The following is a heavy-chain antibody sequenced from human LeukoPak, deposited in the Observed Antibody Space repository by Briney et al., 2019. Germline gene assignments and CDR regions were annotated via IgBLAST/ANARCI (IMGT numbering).Heavy chain of an antibody. J-gene: IGHJ4*02. D-gene: IGHD5-24*01. Sequence: ASVKVSCKTSGYTFTNNAINWVRQAPGQGLEWMGWISGYNGNTYYVQKFQGRVTMTTETSTSTANMELRSLRSDDTAVYYCARVGPHRKMATTRYYFDYWGQGTLVTVSS. V-gene: IGHV1-18*01. CDR1: GYTFTNNA. CDR2: ISGYNGNT. CDR3: ARVGPHRKMATTRYYFDY.